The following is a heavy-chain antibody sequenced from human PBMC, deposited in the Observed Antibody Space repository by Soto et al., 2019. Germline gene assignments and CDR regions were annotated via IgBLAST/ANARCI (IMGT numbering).Heavy chain of an antibody. CDR2: IHYIGNT. CDR3: GRHGGDGYNRYYFDS. Sequence: SETLSLTCSCSVGSMSSYYWSWIRQPPGKGLEWIGNIHYIGNTNYNPSLKSRVTVSIDTSKNQFSLKLSSVTAADTAVYYCGRHGGDGYNRYYFDSWGQGTLVTVSS. CDR1: VGSMSSYY. D-gene: IGHD2-21*01. V-gene: IGHV4-59*08. J-gene: IGHJ4*02.